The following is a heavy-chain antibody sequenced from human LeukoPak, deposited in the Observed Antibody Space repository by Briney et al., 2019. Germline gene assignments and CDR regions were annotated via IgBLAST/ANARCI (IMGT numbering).Heavy chain of an antibody. CDR2: ILHNGAT. J-gene: IGHJ5*02. D-gene: IGHD2-2*01. CDR3: ARGPAAIHP. CDR1: GYSLTNHF. V-gene: IGHV4-34*12. Sequence: SETLSLTCRVYGYSLTNHFWIWLRQPPGKGLAWIGEILHNGATNYNPSLKSRVTISVDTSKNQFFLKLSSVTAADTAVYYCARGPAAIHPWGQGTLVTVSS.